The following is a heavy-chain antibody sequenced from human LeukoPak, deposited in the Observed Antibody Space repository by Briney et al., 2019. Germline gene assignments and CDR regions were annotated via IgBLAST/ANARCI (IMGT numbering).Heavy chain of an antibody. Sequence: SETLSLTCTVSGGSISNYYWSWIRQPPGKGLEWIGYIYYTGSTNYNPSLKSRVTISVDTSKNQFSLKLSSVTAADTAVYYCARLVYDYVWGSYPYYYYYMDVWGKGTTVTVSS. CDR1: GGSISNYY. CDR2: IYYTGST. D-gene: IGHD3-16*02. J-gene: IGHJ6*03. CDR3: ARLVYDYVWGSYPYYYYYMDV. V-gene: IGHV4-59*01.